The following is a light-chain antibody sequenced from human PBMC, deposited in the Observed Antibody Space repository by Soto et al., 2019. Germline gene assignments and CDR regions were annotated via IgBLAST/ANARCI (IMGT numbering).Light chain of an antibody. J-gene: IGKJ2*01. CDR2: AAS. V-gene: IGKV1-39*01. CDR3: QQIHCTTSYT. Sequence: DIQMTQSPSSLSASVGDRVTITCRASQNIRNYLNWYQQRPGKTPNLLVYAASNLRSGVPSRFSGSGFATDFTLTISSLQSKDFGTYYCQQIHCTTSYTFSQGSRVDVK. CDR1: QNIRNY.